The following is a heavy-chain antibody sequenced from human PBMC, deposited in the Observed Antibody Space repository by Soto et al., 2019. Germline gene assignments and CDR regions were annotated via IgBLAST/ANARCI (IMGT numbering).Heavy chain of an antibody. CDR3: ARDRYSISPEFDY. V-gene: IGHV4-59*02. Sequence: SETLSLTCTVSGGSVSSYYWSWIRQPPGKGLEWIGFIYYNGDTNYNPSLKSRVTISLDTSKNQFALNLRSVTAADTAVYFCARDRYSISPEFDYWGQGTLVTVSS. CDR1: GGSVSSYY. D-gene: IGHD6-6*01. CDR2: IYYNGDT. J-gene: IGHJ4*02.